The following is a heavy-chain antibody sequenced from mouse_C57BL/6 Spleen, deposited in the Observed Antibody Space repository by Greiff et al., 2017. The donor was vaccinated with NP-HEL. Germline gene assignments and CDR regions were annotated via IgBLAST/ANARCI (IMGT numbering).Heavy chain of an antibody. CDR2: ISSGGDYI. V-gene: IGHV5-9-1*02. D-gene: IGHD1-1*01. J-gene: IGHJ2*01. Sequence: EVMLVESGEGLVKPGGSLKLSCAASGFTFSSYAMSWVRQTPEKRLEWVAYISSGGDYIYYADTVKGRFTISRDNARNTLYLQMSSLKSEDTAMYYCTRDKDYGSFDYWGQGTTLTVSS. CDR3: TRDKDYGSFDY. CDR1: GFTFSSYA.